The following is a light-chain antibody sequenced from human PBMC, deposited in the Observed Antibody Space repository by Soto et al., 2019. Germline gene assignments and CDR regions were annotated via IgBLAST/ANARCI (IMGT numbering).Light chain of an antibody. CDR1: QSFSSSY. J-gene: IGKJ3*01. V-gene: IGKV3-20*01. CDR3: QHYGSALFT. CDR2: GAS. Sequence: EIVLTQSPGTLSLSPGERATLSCRASQSFSSSYLAWYQQKPGQAPRLLIYGASSRATGIPDRFSGSGSGTDFNLTISSLETEDFAVYYCQHYGSALFTFGPGTKVDVK.